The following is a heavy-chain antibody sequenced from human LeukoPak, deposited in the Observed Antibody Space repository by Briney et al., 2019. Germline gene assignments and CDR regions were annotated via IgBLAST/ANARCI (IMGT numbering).Heavy chain of an antibody. CDR2: IYHSGST. J-gene: IGHJ3*02. Sequence: SSETLSLTCAVSGGSISSGGYSWSWIRQPPGKGLEWIGYIYHSGSTYYNPSLKSRVTISVDRSKNQFSLKLSSVTAADTAVYYCASGYSYGSSPDAFDIWGQGTMVTVSS. CDR1: GGSISSGGYS. D-gene: IGHD5-18*01. CDR3: ASGYSYGSSPDAFDI. V-gene: IGHV4-30-2*01.